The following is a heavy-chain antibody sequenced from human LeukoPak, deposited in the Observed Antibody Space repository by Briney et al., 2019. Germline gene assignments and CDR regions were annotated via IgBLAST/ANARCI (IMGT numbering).Heavy chain of an antibody. Sequence: GGSLRLSCAASGFTFSSYGMHWVRQAPGKGLEWVSYISSSGSTIYYADSVKGRFTISRDNAKNSLYLQMNSLRAEDTAVYYCAREGSRRYNWNYFGYWGQGTLVTVSS. J-gene: IGHJ4*02. CDR1: GFTFSSYG. CDR3: AREGSRRYNWNYFGY. D-gene: IGHD1-20*01. CDR2: ISSSGSTI. V-gene: IGHV3-48*04.